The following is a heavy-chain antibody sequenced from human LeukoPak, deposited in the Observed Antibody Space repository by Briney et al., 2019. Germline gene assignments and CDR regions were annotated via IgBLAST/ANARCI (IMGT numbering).Heavy chain of an antibody. CDR1: GFTFSGYW. D-gene: IGHD5-18*01. CDR3: VRDGYSYGFMLAFDI. CDR2: INSDGSST. V-gene: IGHV3-74*01. J-gene: IGHJ3*02. Sequence: QPGGSLRLSCAASGFTFSGYWMHWVRQAPGKGLVWVSRINSDGSSTSYADSVKGRSTISRDSAKNTLYLQMNSLRAEDTAVYYCVRDGYSYGFMLAFDIWGLGTRVTVSS.